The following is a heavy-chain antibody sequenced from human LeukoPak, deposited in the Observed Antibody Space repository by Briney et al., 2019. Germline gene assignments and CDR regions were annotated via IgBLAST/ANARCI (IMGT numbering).Heavy chain of an antibody. CDR2: IYYSGST. CDR3: ARGYGSGSRLDN. J-gene: IGHJ4*02. Sequence: SETLSLTCTVSGGSIGTYYWSWIRQPPGKGLEWIGYIYYSGSTSYNPSLKSRVTISVDTSKNQFSLKLSSVTAADTAVYYCARGYGSGSRLDNWGQGTLVTVSS. D-gene: IGHD3-10*01. V-gene: IGHV4-59*01. CDR1: GGSIGTYY.